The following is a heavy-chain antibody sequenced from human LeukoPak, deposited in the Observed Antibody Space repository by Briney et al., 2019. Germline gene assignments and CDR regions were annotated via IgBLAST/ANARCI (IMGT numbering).Heavy chain of an antibody. D-gene: IGHD3-16*01. CDR3: LLWDYYDMDV. J-gene: IGHJ6*03. Sequence: PGGSLRLXCVASGFTFSNAWMTWVRQAPGKGLEWVGRIKSKANGGARDYAAPVTGRFTISRDDSENTLYLQMNSLKTEDTGVYYCLLWDYYDMDVWGKGTTVTVSS. CDR2: IKSKANGGAR. CDR1: GFTFSNAW. V-gene: IGHV3-15*01.